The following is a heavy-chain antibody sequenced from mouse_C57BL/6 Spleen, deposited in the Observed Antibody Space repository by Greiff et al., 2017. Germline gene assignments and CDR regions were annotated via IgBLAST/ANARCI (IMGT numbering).Heavy chain of an antibody. D-gene: IGHD1-1*01. J-gene: IGHJ4*01. CDR3: TRSPYYYSSIYYAMDY. Sequence: QVQLQQSGAELVRPGASVTLSCKASGYTFTDYEMHWVKQTPVHGLEWIGAIDPETGGTAYNQKFTGKAILTADKSSSTAYMELRSLTSEDSAVYYCTRSPYYYSSIYYAMDYWGQGTTVTVSS. V-gene: IGHV1-15*01. CDR1: GYTFTDYE. CDR2: IDPETGGT.